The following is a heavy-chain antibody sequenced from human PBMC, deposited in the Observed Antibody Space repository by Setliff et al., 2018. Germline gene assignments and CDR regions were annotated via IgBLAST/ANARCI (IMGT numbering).Heavy chain of an antibody. D-gene: IGHD2-8*01. J-gene: IGHJ3*02. CDR3: ARGWVLGAFDI. Sequence: SETLSLTCTDSGGSISSGLYYWSWIRQPAGRGLEWIGRLYAGGSTNYNPSHKSRATISGDTSNDRLSLRLTSVTAADTAVYYCARGWVLGAFDIWGQGTMVTVSS. V-gene: IGHV4-61*02. CDR1: GGSISSGLYY. CDR2: LYAGGST.